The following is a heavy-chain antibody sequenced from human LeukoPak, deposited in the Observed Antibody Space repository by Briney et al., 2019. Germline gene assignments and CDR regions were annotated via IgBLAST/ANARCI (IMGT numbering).Heavy chain of an antibody. J-gene: IGHJ3*02. D-gene: IGHD6-19*01. Sequence: PSETLSLTCTVSGGSISSSSYYWGWIRQPPGKGLEWIGSIYYSGSTYYNPSLKSRVTISVDTSKNQFSLKMSSVTAADTAVYCCARHATLYSSGWYSAFDIWGQGTMVTVSS. V-gene: IGHV4-39*01. CDR2: IYYSGST. CDR1: GGSISSSSYY. CDR3: ARHATLYSSGWYSAFDI.